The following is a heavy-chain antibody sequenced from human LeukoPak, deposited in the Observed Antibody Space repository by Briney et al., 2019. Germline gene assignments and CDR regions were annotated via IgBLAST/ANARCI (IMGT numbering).Heavy chain of an antibody. J-gene: IGHJ6*02. V-gene: IGHV1-8*01. CDR1: GYTFTSYD. Sequence: TSVKVSCKASGYTFTSYDINWVRQATGQGLEWMGWMNPNSGNTGYAQKFQGRVTMTRNTSISTAYMELSSLRSEDTAVYYCARDGSGYCSSTSCSYYGMDVWGQGTTVTVSS. CDR2: MNPNSGNT. D-gene: IGHD2-2*01. CDR3: ARDGSGYCSSTSCSYYGMDV.